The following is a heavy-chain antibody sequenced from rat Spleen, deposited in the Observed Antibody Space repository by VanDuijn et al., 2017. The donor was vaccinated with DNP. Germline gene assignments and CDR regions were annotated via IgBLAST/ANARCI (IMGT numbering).Heavy chain of an antibody. CDR2: ISTGGGDT. J-gene: IGHJ4*01. V-gene: IGHV5S11*01. Sequence: EVQLVESGGDLVRPGRSLKLSCAASGFTFSNYYMAWVRQAPTKGLEWVASISTGGGDTYYRDSVKGRFTISRDNAKSTLYLQMDSLRSEETATYYCARHANYGSLVYAMDAWGRGTSVTVSS. D-gene: IGHD1-3*01. CDR1: GFTFSNYY. CDR3: ARHANYGSLVYAMDA.